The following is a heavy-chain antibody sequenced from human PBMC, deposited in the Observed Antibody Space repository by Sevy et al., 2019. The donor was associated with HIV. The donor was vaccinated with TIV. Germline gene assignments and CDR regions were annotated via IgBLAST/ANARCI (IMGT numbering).Heavy chain of an antibody. CDR3: ARPGGYTYGSLLHY. D-gene: IGHD5-18*01. V-gene: IGHV1-2*02. CDR1: GYTFNDFF. Sequence: ASVKVSCKASGYTFNDFFIHWVRQAPGQGLEWMAWINPDSGDPKYARNFQGRITVTRDTSRNTAYMELRRLRSDDTGVYYCARPGGYTYGSLLHYWGQGTLVTVSS. CDR2: INPDSGDP. J-gene: IGHJ4*02.